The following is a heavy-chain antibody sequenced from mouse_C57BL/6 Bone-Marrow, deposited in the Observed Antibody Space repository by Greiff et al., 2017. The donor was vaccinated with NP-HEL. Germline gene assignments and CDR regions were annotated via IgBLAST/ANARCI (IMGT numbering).Heavy chain of an antibody. Sequence: QVQLQQPGAELVKPGASVKMSCKASGYTFTSYWITWVKQRPGQGLEWIGDIYPGSGSTNYNEKFKSKATLTVDTSSSTAYMQLSSLTSEDSAVYYCARLGVTTVVAREDYWGQGTSVTVSS. D-gene: IGHD1-1*01. CDR3: ARLGVTTVVAREDY. CDR2: IYPGSGST. CDR1: GYTFTSYW. J-gene: IGHJ4*01. V-gene: IGHV1-55*01.